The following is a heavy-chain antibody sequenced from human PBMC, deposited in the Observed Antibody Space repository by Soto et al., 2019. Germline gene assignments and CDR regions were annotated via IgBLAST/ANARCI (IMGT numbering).Heavy chain of an antibody. Sequence: GGSLRLSCAASGFTFSRYGMHWVRQAPGRGLEWVAVIWYDGSNIYYVDSVKGRFTISRDNSKDTLDLQMNSLRAEDTAVYYCARDREQWLVGYYFDYWGQGTLVTVSS. CDR3: ARDREQWLVGYYFDY. D-gene: IGHD6-19*01. CDR2: IWYDGSNI. J-gene: IGHJ4*02. V-gene: IGHV3-33*01. CDR1: GFTFSRYG.